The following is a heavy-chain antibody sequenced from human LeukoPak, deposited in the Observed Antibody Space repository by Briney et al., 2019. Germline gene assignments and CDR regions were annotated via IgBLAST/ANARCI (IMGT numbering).Heavy chain of an antibody. Sequence: PGGSLRLSCAASGFTVSSNYMSWVRQAPGKGLEWVAFIRGGGAGARYADAAKGRFTISRDNSKNTLYLHMNTLRVEDTATYYCAKCSASYDNDALDMWGQGTVVIVSS. CDR1: GFTVSSNY. CDR3: AKCSASYDNDALDM. D-gene: IGHD3-10*02. CDR2: IRGGGAGA. J-gene: IGHJ3*02. V-gene: IGHV3-23*01.